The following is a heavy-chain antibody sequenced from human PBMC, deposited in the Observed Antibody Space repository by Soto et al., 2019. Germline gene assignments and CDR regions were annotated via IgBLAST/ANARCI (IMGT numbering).Heavy chain of an antibody. Sequence: ASVKVSCKTSGYTFSNYGINWVRQAPGQGLEWMGWISAYNGNTNFAQKVQGRVSLTTDTSSTTAYMELRSLTSDDTAVYYCARDLVPGYTGYSDYWGQGTLVTVSS. D-gene: IGHD5-12*01. J-gene: IGHJ4*02. CDR3: ARDLVPGYTGYSDY. CDR2: ISAYNGNT. V-gene: IGHV1-18*01. CDR1: GYTFSNYG.